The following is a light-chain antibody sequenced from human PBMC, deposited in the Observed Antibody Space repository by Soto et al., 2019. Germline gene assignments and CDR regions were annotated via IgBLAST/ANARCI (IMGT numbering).Light chain of an antibody. V-gene: IGKV3-20*01. J-gene: IGKJ3*01. Sequence: IVFQQSPGTPSLSPGERATLSCRASQSVSSYLAWYQQKPGQAPRLLIYSASSRATGIPDRFSGSGSGTHFTLTISRLEPEDFAVYYCQQYGIVFGPGTKVDIK. CDR2: SAS. CDR1: QSVSSY. CDR3: QQYGIV.